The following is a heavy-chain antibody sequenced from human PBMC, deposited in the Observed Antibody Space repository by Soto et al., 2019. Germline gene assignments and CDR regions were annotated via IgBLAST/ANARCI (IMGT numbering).Heavy chain of an antibody. V-gene: IGHV1-3*01. D-gene: IGHD3-3*01. CDR2: INAGNGNT. J-gene: IGHJ4*02. CDR1: GYAFTSYA. CDR3: ARDPSYSDFWSGYYDC. Sequence: DSVMGSCKASGYAFTSYAMHWVRQAAGQRLEWMGWINAGNGNTKYSQKFQGRVTITRDTSASTAYMELSSLRSEDTAVYYCARDPSYSDFWSGYYDCWRQGTVVTVSS.